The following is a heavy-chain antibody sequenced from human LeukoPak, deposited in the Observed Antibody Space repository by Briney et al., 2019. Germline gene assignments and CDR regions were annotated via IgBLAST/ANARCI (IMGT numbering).Heavy chain of an antibody. V-gene: IGHV3-23*01. CDR2: ISASGGTA. CDR3: AKEPREYCSSTSCPNWIDP. J-gene: IGHJ5*02. D-gene: IGHD2-2*01. CDR1: GFTFSSYA. Sequence: GGSLRLSCAASGFTFSSYAMSWVRQAPGKGLEWVSAISASGGTAYYADSVKGRFTISRDNSKNTLYLQMSGLRAEDTAVYYCAKEPREYCSSTSCPNWIDPWGQGTLVTVSS.